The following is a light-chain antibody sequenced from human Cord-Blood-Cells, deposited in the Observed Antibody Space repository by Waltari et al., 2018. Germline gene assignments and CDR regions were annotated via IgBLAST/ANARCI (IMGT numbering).Light chain of an antibody. CDR2: GAS. CDR1: QRVSSSY. Sequence: EIVLTQSPGTLSLSPGERATLSCRASQRVSSSYLAWYQQKPGQAPRLLIYGASSRATGIPDRFSGSGSGTDVTLTISRLEPEDFAVYYCQQYGSSPTFGQGTKVEIK. V-gene: IGKV3-20*01. CDR3: QQYGSSPT. J-gene: IGKJ1*01.